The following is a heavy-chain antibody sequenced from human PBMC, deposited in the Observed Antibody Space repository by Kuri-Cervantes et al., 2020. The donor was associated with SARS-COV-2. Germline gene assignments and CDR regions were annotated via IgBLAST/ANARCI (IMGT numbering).Heavy chain of an antibody. V-gene: IGHV4-39*01. CDR2: LYYSGST. CDR1: GGSITTYSYY. D-gene: IGHD6-19*01. Sequence: ESLKISCTVSGGSITTYSYYWGWIRQPPGKGLEWIGSLYYSGSTYYNPSLKSRVTISIDTSKTQFSLRLSSVTAADTAVYYCVRHPPIAVADYYFDYWGQGALVTVSS. CDR3: VRHPPIAVADYYFDY. J-gene: IGHJ4*02.